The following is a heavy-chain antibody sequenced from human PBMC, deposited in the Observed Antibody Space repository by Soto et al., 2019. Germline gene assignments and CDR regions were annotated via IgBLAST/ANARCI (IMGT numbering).Heavy chain of an antibody. CDR3: AKDQAAAGTISRYFQH. V-gene: IGHV3-23*01. Sequence: EVQLLESGGGLVQPEGSLRLSCAASGFTFSSYAMSWVRQAPGKGLEWVSGISGGGGTTYYADSVKGRFTISRDNSKNTLYLQVNSLRAKDTAVYYCAKDQAAAGTISRYFQHWGQGTLVTVSS. J-gene: IGHJ1*01. CDR1: GFTFSSYA. CDR2: ISGGGGTT. D-gene: IGHD6-13*01.